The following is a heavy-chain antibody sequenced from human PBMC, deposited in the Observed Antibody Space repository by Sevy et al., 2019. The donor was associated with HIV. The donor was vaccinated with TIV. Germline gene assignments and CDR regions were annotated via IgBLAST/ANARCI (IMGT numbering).Heavy chain of an antibody. CDR2: IYYSGST. D-gene: IGHD3-22*01. CDR1: GGSISSYY. J-gene: IGHJ3*02. CDR3: AREGGGTYYYDSSGYYPHDAFDI. V-gene: IGHV4-59*01. Sequence: SETLSLTCTVSGGSISSYYWSWIRQPPGKGLEWIGYIYYSGSTNDNPSLKSRVTISVDTSKNQFSLKLSSVTAADTAVYYCAREGGGTYYYDSSGYYPHDAFDIWGQGTMVTVSS.